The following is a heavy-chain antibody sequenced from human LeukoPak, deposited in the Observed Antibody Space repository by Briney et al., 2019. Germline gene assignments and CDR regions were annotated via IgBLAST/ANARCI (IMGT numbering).Heavy chain of an antibody. D-gene: IGHD6-13*01. Sequence: GGSLRLSCAVSGFTFSTSVMSWVRQAPGKGLEWVSAISGSGGSTYYADSVKGRFTISRDNSKNTLYLQMNSLRAEDTAVYYCARDQGRYSSSWYLDYWGQGTLVTVSS. CDR3: ARDQGRYSSSWYLDY. J-gene: IGHJ4*02. CDR2: ISGSGGST. V-gene: IGHV3-23*01. CDR1: GFTFSTSV.